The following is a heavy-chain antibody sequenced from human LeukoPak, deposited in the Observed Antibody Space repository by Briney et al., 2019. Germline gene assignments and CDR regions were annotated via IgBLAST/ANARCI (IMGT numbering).Heavy chain of an antibody. D-gene: IGHD3-10*01. CDR2: INPNSGGT. J-gene: IGHJ4*02. CDR3: ARSPSSMVLDY. CDR1: GYTFIGYY. V-gene: IGHV1-2*04. Sequence: GAPVKVSCKASGYTFIGYYMHWVRQAPGQGLEWMGWINPNSGGTNYAQKFQGWVTMTRDTSISTAYMELSRLRSDDTAVYYCARSPSSMVLDYWGQGTLVTVSS.